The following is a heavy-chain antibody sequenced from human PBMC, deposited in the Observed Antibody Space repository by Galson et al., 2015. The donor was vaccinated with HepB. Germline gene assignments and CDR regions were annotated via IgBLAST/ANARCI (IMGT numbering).Heavy chain of an antibody. J-gene: IGHJ1*01. D-gene: IGHD2-15*01. V-gene: IGHV3-23*01. Sequence: SLRLSCAASGFTFSSCAMSWVRQAPGKGLEWVSAISGSGGSTYYADSVKGRFTISRDNSKNTLYLQMNSLRAEDTAVYYCAKYCSGGSCYSYEYFQHWGQGTLVTVSS. CDR2: ISGSGGST. CDR3: AKYCSGGSCYSYEYFQH. CDR1: GFTFSSCA.